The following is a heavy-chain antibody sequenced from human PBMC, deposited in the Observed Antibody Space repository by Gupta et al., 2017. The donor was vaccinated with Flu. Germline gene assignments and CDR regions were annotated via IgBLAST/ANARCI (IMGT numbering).Heavy chain of an antibody. V-gene: IGHV3-30*18. J-gene: IGHJ6*02. D-gene: IGHD3-3*01. CDR2: ISYDGRNK. Sequence: VQLVESGGGVVHPGRSPRLSCAASGFTFSHHGMPWVRQAPGKELEWVAVISYDGRNKYYADSVKGRFTIARDNSENTLYLQMNSLRAEDTAVYSCAKDPVYGTIGYDAFWSYYGMDVWGQGTTVTVSS. CDR1: GFTFSHHG. CDR3: AKDPVYGTIGYDAFWSYYGMDV.